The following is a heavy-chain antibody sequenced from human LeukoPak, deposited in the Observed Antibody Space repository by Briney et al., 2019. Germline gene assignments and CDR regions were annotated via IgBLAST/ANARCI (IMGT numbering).Heavy chain of an antibody. CDR3: ARVIAARRGDFEY. J-gene: IGHJ4*02. V-gene: IGHV4-38-2*01. CDR2: IYHSGMS. CDR1: GFTFSSYN. D-gene: IGHD6-6*01. Sequence: GSLRLSCAASGFTFSSYNMNWVRQAPGKGLEWIGSIYHSGMSFYNPSLRSRVTISVDTSKNQFSLKLSSVTAADTAVYYCARVIAARRGDFEYWGQGTLVTVSS.